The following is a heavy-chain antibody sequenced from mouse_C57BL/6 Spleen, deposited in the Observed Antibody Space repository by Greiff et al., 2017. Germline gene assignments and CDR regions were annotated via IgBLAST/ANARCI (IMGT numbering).Heavy chain of an antibody. Sequence: VQLQQPGAELVRPGSSVKLSCKASSYTFTSYWMHWVKQRPIQGLEWIGNIDPSDSETHYNQKFKDKATLTVDKSSSTAYMQLSSLTSEDSAVYYCARGGDYDECFDYWGQGTTLTVSS. D-gene: IGHD2-4*01. CDR3: ARGGDYDECFDY. V-gene: IGHV1-52*01. CDR1: SYTFTSYW. J-gene: IGHJ2*01. CDR2: IDPSDSET.